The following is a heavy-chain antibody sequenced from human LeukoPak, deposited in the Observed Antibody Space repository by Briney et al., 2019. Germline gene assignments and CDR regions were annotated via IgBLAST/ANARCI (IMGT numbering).Heavy chain of an antibody. J-gene: IGHJ4*02. CDR1: GFTFSSYA. Sequence: PGRSLRLSCAASGFTFSSYAMHWVRQAPGKGLEWVAVISYDGSNKYYADSVKGRFTISRDNSKNTLYLQMNSLRAEDTAVYYCASLRVDYWGQGTLVTVSS. D-gene: IGHD4-17*01. CDR2: ISYDGSNK. V-gene: IGHV3-30*04. CDR3: ASLRVDY.